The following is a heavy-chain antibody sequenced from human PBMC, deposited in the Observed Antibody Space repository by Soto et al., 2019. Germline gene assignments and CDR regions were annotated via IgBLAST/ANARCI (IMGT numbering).Heavy chain of an antibody. CDR3: ARRNSSGGYYYGMDV. CDR1: GGSISSYY. CDR2: IYYSGST. Sequence: ASETRYLTCTVSGGSISSYYWSWIRQPPGKGLEWIGYIYYSGSTNYNPSLKSRVTISVDTSKNQFSLKLSSVTAADTAVYYCARRNSSGGYYYGMDVWGQGTTVT. V-gene: IGHV4-59*01. J-gene: IGHJ6*02. D-gene: IGHD3-22*01.